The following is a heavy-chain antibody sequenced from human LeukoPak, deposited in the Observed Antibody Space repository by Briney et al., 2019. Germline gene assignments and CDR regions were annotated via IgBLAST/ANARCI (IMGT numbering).Heavy chain of an antibody. Sequence: GGSLRLSCAASGFTFSSNPMTWVRQAPGKGLEWVSVIYSGGSTYYADSVKGRFTISRDNSKNTLYLQMNSLRAEDTAVYYCAKDGPKNYDSSGYYYPLGAFDIWGQGTMVTVSS. CDR1: GFTFSSNP. CDR3: AKDGPKNYDSSGYYYPLGAFDI. D-gene: IGHD3-22*01. J-gene: IGHJ3*02. V-gene: IGHV3-53*01. CDR2: IYSGGST.